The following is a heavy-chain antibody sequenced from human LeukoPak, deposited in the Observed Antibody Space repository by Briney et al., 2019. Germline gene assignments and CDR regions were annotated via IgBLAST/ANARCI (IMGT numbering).Heavy chain of an antibody. CDR3: AREDLDCSSTSCYSPYYYYMDV. CDR2: IYTSGST. Sequence: SETLSLTCTVSGGSISSYYWSWIRQPAGKGLEWIGRIYTSGSTNYNPSLKSRVTMSVDTSKNQFSLKLSSVTAAGTAVYYCAREDLDCSSTSCYSPYYYYMDVWGKGTTVTVSS. J-gene: IGHJ6*03. D-gene: IGHD2-2*01. CDR1: GGSISSYY. V-gene: IGHV4-4*07.